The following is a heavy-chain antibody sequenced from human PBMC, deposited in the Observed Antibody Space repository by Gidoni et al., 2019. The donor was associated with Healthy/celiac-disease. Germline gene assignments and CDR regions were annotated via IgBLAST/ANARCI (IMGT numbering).Heavy chain of an antibody. CDR3: ARRGDGYNPGWYFDL. CDR2: ISSSSSYK. Sequence: QVQLVESGGGLVKPGGSLRLSCSASGFTFSDYYMSWTRQATGKGLEWVSYISSSSSYKNYADSVKGRFTISRDNAKNSLYLQMNSLRAEDTAVYYCARRGDGYNPGWYFDLWGRGTLVTVSS. D-gene: IGHD3-10*01. CDR1: GFTFSDYY. V-gene: IGHV3-11*06. J-gene: IGHJ2*01.